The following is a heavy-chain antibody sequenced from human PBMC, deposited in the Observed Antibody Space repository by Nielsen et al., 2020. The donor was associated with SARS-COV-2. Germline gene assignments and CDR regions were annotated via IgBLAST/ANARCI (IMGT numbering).Heavy chain of an antibody. D-gene: IGHD3-22*01. J-gene: IGHJ4*02. Sequence: ASVKVSCKASGFHFTSYGISWVRQAPGQGLEWMGLINPSDGGTTYAQKFQGRVTMTRDTSTSTVYMELSSLRSDDTAVYYCARDSSGTYRRVDYWGQGTLVTVSS. CDR3: ARDSSGTYRRVDY. CDR1: GFHFTSYG. V-gene: IGHV1-46*01. CDR2: INPSDGGT.